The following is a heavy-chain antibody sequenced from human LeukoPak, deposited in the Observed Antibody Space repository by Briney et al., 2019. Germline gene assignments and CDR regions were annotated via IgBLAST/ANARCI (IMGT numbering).Heavy chain of an antibody. CDR3: ARYVYYDSSGYPNYYFDY. D-gene: IGHD3-22*01. J-gene: IGHJ4*02. Sequence: ASVKVSCKASGGTFSSYTISWVRQAPEQGLEWMGRIIPILGIANYAQKFQGRVTITADKSTSTAYMELSSLRSEDTAVYYCARYVYYDSSGYPNYYFDYWGQGTLVTVSS. V-gene: IGHV1-69*02. CDR2: IIPILGIA. CDR1: GGTFSSYT.